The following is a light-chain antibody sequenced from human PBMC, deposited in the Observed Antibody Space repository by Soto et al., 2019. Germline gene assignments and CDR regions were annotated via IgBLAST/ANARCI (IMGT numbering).Light chain of an antibody. V-gene: IGKV1-5*03. Sequence: DIQMTQSPSTLSGSVGDRVTITCRASQSINDWLAWYQQKPGKAPQLLIYKASRLESGVPSRFSGSGSGTEFTLTISSLQPDDFGTYYCQQFSSYWTFGPGTKVDIK. CDR1: QSINDW. CDR3: QQFSSYWT. J-gene: IGKJ1*01. CDR2: KAS.